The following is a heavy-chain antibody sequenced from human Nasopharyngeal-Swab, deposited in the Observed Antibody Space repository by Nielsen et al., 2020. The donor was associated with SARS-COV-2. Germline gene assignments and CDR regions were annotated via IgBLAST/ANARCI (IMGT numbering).Heavy chain of an antibody. CDR2: INHSGST. CDR1: GGSFSGYY. J-gene: IGHJ6*02. D-gene: IGHD3-10*01. Sequence: SETLSLTCAVYGGSFSGYYWSWIRQPPGKGLEWIGEINHSGSTNYNPSLKSRVTISVDTSKNQFSLKLSSVTAADTAVYYCAREVKYYGSGSYLPYYYGMDVWGQGTTVTVSS. CDR3: AREVKYYGSGSYLPYYYGMDV. V-gene: IGHV4-34*01.